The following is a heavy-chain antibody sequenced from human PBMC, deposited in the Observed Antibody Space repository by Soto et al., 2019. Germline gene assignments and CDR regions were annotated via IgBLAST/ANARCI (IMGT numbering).Heavy chain of an antibody. CDR3: VRNVYYSLDV. D-gene: IGHD3-16*01. CDR2: VYHSGAT. Sequence: QVQLQESGPGLVRPSGTLSLTCAVSGDSIIGTGWWSWVRQSPGKGLDWIGEVYHSGATNYNPSLKRRVSISVDTSRNQFSLNLGSVTAADTAVYYCVRNVYYSLDVWGKGTTVTVSS. CDR1: GDSIIGTGW. J-gene: IGHJ6*04. V-gene: IGHV4-4*02.